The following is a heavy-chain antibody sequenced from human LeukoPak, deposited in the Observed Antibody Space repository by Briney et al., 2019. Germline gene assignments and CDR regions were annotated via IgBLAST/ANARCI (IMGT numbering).Heavy chain of an antibody. V-gene: IGHV4-61*01. CDR3: ARGVVAAAGRTFDF. J-gene: IGHJ4*02. CDR2: IYNSGST. CDR1: GGSISRGSYY. Sequence: PSQTLSLTCTVSGGSISRGSYYWSWIRQPPGKGLEWIGYIYNSGSTSYNPSLRSRVTISLDTSKNQFSLKLSSVTAADTAIYYCARGVVAAAGRTFDFWGQGTLVTVSS. D-gene: IGHD6-13*01.